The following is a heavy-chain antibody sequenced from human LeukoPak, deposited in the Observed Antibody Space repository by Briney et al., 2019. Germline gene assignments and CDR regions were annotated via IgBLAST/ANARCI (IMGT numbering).Heavy chain of an antibody. Sequence: SETLSLTRAVYGGSFSGYYWRWIRQPPGKGLEWVGYIYYNGSPNYNPSLKSRVTLSVDPSKNQFSLKLSSVTAADTAVYYCARRSSSGSWHFFDYWGQGTLVSVSS. CDR2: IYYNGSP. CDR1: GGSFSGYY. J-gene: IGHJ4*02. CDR3: ARRSSSGSWHFFDY. V-gene: IGHV4-59*08. D-gene: IGHD6-13*01.